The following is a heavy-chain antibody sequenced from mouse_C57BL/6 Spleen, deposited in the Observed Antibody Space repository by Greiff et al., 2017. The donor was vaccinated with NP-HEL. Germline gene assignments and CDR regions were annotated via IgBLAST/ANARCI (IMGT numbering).Heavy chain of an antibody. D-gene: IGHD1-1*01. CDR1: GYAFSSSW. J-gene: IGHJ4*01. Sequence: VQLQQSGPELVKPGASVKISCKASGYAFSSSWMNWVKQRPGKGLEWIGRIYPGDGDTNYNGKFKGKATLTADKSSSTAYMQLSSLTSEDSAVYFCARWVITTVVAKAMDYWGQGTSVTVSS. V-gene: IGHV1-82*01. CDR2: IYPGDGDT. CDR3: ARWVITTVVAKAMDY.